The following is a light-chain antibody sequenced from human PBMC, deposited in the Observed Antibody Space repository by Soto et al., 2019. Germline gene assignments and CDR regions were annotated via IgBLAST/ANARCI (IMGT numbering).Light chain of an antibody. CDR2: GAS. J-gene: IGKJ5*01. CDR1: QSVSSN. CDR3: QQYDNWPPIT. Sequence: EIVMTQSPATLSVSPGERATLSCRASQSVSSNLAWYQQKPGQAPRLLIYGASTRATGIPARFSGSGSGTEFPLTISTLQSEDFAVYYCQQYDNWPPITFGQGTRLEIK. V-gene: IGKV3-15*01.